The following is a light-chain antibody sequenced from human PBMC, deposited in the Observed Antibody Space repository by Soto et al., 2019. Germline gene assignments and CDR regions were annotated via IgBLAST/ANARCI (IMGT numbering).Light chain of an antibody. CDR1: SSNIGSNS. V-gene: IGLV1-44*01. CDR3: AAWDDSLNAVV. Sequence: QSVLTQPPSASGTPGQRVSISCSGGSSNIGSNSVNWYQQLPGTAPKLLIYSNNQRPSGVPDRFSGSKSGTSASLAISGLQSEDEADYYCAAWDDSLNAVVFGGGTKL. CDR2: SNN. J-gene: IGLJ2*01.